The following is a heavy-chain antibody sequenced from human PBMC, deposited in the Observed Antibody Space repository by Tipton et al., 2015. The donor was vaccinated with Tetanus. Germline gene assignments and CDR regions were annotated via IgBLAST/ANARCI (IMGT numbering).Heavy chain of an antibody. CDR1: GFTFSNYN. CDR3: ARSVV. D-gene: IGHD2-15*01. CDR2: ISYSGTSI. V-gene: IGHV3-48*02. J-gene: IGHJ1*01. Sequence: GSLRLSCAASGFTFSNYNMNWVRQAPGKGLEWVSYISYSGTSIYYSDPVKGRFTISRDNAKNSLYLQMNSLRDEDTAVYCCARSVVRGQGTLVTVSS.